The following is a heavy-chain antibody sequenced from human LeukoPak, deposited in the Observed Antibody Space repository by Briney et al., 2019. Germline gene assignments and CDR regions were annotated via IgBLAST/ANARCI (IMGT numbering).Heavy chain of an antibody. CDR3: AREYTSSRALDY. CDR2: VYNSGAT. Sequence: SETLSLTCIVSGDSINSNFWSWIRQPAGKGLEWIGRVYNSGATNCNPSLKSRVTMSIDTSKNQLSLNLTSVTAADTAVYYCAREYTSSRALDYRGQGTLVTVSS. CDR1: GDSINSNF. J-gene: IGHJ4*02. V-gene: IGHV4-4*07. D-gene: IGHD6-13*01.